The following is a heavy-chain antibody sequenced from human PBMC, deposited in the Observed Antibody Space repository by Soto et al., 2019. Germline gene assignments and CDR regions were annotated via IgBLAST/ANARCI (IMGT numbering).Heavy chain of an antibody. V-gene: IGHV3-21*01. CDR1: GVTFRTYT. CDR2: IRGFSPYT. J-gene: IGHJ6*02. Sequence: GGSLRLSCISSGVTFRTYTVNWVRQAPVKVLEWVSGIRGFSPYTFYADSVRGRFTISSDNSKSTLYLQMDILRPEDTAVYYCAKDFGWELQLSHPYYNSGMAVWGQGTTVTVYS. CDR3: AKDFGWELQLSHPYYNSGMAV. D-gene: IGHD1-1*01.